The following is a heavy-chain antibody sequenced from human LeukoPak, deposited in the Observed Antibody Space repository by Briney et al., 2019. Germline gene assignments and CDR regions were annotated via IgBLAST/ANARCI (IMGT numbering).Heavy chain of an antibody. J-gene: IGHJ5*02. CDR2: IYYSGST. CDR1: GGCISSSSYY. CDR3: ERIGSGLAFDP. D-gene: IGHD3-10*01. Sequence: SETLSLTCTVCGGCISSSSYYWVWIRQPPGKGLEWIGSIYYSGSTYYNPSLKSRVTISVDTSKNQFSLKLSSVTAADTAVYYCERIGSGLAFDPWGQGTLVTVSS. V-gene: IGHV4-39*01.